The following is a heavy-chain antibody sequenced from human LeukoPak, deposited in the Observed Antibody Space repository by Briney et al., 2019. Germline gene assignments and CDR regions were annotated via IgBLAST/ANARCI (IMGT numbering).Heavy chain of an antibody. J-gene: IGHJ4*02. Sequence: PGGSLRLSCAASGFTFSSYAMSWVRQAPGKGLEWVSAISGSGGSTYYADSVKGRFTISRDNSKNTLYLQTNSLRAEDTAVYYCAKDSGSYFGLFDYWGQGTLVTVSS. D-gene: IGHD1-26*01. V-gene: IGHV3-23*01. CDR1: GFTFSSYA. CDR3: AKDSGSYFGLFDY. CDR2: ISGSGGST.